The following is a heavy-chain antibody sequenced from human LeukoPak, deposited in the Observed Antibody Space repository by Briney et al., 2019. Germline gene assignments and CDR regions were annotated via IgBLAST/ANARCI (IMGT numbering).Heavy chain of an antibody. Sequence: SETLSLTCTVSGGSISSYYWSWIRQPPGKGLEWIGYIYYSGSTNYNPSLKSRVTISVDTSKNQFSLKLSSVTAADTAVCYCARVSSGWYRYNWFDPWGQGTLVTVSS. CDR1: GGSISSYY. CDR3: ARVSSGWYRYNWFDP. V-gene: IGHV4-59*01. J-gene: IGHJ5*02. CDR2: IYYSGST. D-gene: IGHD6-19*01.